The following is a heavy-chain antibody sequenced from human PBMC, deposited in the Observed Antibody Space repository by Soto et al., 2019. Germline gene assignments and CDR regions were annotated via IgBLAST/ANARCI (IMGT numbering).Heavy chain of an antibody. CDR2: IYYSGST. J-gene: IGHJ4*02. CDR1: GGSISSSSYY. D-gene: IGHD5-12*01. CDR3: ARQPRWLQPRGYYFDY. V-gene: IGHV4-39*01. Sequence: SETLSLTCTVSGGSISSSSYYWGWIRQPPGKGLEWIGSIYYSGSTYYNPSLKSRVTISVDTSKNQFSLKLSSVTAADTAVYYCARQPRWLQPRGYYFDYWGQGTLVTVSS.